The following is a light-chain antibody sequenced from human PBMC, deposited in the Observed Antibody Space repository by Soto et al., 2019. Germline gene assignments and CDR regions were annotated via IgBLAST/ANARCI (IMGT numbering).Light chain of an antibody. CDR3: SSYTSTSTRV. Sequence: QSVLTQPAFVSGSPGQSITIFCTGTSSDVGGYNYVSWYQHPPGKAPKLMISEVSNRPSGVSNRFSGSKSGNTASLTISGLQAEDEADCYCSSYTSTSTRVFGTGTKVTVL. J-gene: IGLJ1*01. V-gene: IGLV2-14*01. CDR2: EVS. CDR1: SSDVGGYNY.